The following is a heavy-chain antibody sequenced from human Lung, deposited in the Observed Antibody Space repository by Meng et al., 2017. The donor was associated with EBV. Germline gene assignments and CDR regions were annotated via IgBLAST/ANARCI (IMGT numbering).Heavy chain of an antibody. CDR3: ASESGRGFTPDY. J-gene: IGHJ4*02. Sequence: QVQLMQSGAEVKKPGSWVKVACRTSGGTFRSDAVSWVRQAPGQGLEWMGGLIPMVGAPHYAQKFQGRVTIIADESTSTHSMELNSLRSEDTAMYYCASESGRGFTPDYWGQGTLVTVSS. CDR1: GGTFRSDA. D-gene: IGHD3-10*01. CDR2: LIPMVGAP. V-gene: IGHV1-69*01.